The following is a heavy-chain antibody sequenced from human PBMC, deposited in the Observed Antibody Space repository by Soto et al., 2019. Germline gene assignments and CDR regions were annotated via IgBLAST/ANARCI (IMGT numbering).Heavy chain of an antibody. Sequence: SETLSLTCTVSGDSVSSDGYYWNWIRQPPGKGLEWIGYMLYTGSTNYNPSLKSRVTFSVDTSMTQFSLKLTSVTAADTAVYYCARGRDAYKSGYWGQGTLVTVSS. CDR1: GDSVSSDGYY. CDR2: MLYTGST. CDR3: ARGRDAYKSGY. J-gene: IGHJ4*02. V-gene: IGHV4-61*08. D-gene: IGHD1-1*01.